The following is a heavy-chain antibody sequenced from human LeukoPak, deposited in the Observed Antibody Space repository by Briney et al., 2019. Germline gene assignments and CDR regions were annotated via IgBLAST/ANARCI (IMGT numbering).Heavy chain of an antibody. Sequence: PGGPLRLSWACSGFTFSSHGMDWLRQARGKGLEWGLGITGTAGNTYYADSVKGRFTISRVNSKNTLYLQMNSLRAEDTAVYYCAKDFSGYDYVDYWGQGTLVTVSS. D-gene: IGHD5-12*01. CDR2: ITGTAGNT. CDR3: AKDFSGYDYVDY. V-gene: IGHV3-23*01. J-gene: IGHJ4*02. CDR1: GFTFSSHG.